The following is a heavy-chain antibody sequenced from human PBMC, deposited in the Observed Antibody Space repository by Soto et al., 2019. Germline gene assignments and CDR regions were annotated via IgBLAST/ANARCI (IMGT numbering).Heavy chain of an antibody. Sequence: GGSLKISCKGSGYSFTTYCIGWVRQMPGKGLDWMGIIYPGDSDTRYSPSFQGQVTISADKSISTAYLQWSSLKASDTAMYYCARHAADGWVAYYYYGMDVWGQGTKVTVSS. J-gene: IGHJ6*02. V-gene: IGHV5-51*01. CDR2: IYPGDSDT. CDR3: ARHAADGWVAYYYYGMDV. D-gene: IGHD2-15*01. CDR1: GYSFTTYC.